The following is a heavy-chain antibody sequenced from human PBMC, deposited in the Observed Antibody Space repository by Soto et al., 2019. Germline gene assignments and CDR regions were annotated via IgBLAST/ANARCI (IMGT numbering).Heavy chain of an antibody. Sequence: EVQLVESGGGLVQPGGSLRLSCAASGFTFSDHHMDWVRQAPGKGLEWVGRIRDKADSYTTEYAASVKGRFTISRDDSRNSMYLQMNSLQTEDTAVYYCAAIRGVVGYWGQGALVTVSS. CDR2: IRDKADSYTT. CDR1: GFTFSDHH. D-gene: IGHD3-10*01. V-gene: IGHV3-72*01. J-gene: IGHJ4*02. CDR3: AAIRGVVGY.